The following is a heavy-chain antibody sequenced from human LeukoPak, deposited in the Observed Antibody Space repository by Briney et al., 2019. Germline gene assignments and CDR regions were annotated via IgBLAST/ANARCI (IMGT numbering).Heavy chain of an antibody. J-gene: IGHJ4*02. Sequence: LSGGSLRLSCAASGFAFSSYGMSWVRQAPGKGLEWVSAISVSGVSTYYADSVKGRFTVSRDNSKNTLYLEMNSLRAEDTAIYSCAKSVVSGSYRGLDSWGQGTLVTVSS. CDR1: GFAFSSYG. CDR2: ISVSGVST. D-gene: IGHD1-26*01. CDR3: AKSVVSGSYRGLDS. V-gene: IGHV3-23*01.